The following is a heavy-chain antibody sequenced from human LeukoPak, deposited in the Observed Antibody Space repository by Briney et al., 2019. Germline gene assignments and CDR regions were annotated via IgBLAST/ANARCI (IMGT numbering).Heavy chain of an antibody. CDR1: GFTFSTYW. D-gene: IGHD6-13*01. J-gene: IGHJ4*02. V-gene: IGHV3-23*01. Sequence: GGSLRLSCAASGFTFSTYWMNWVRQAPGKGLEWVSAISGSGGSTYYADSVKGRFTISRDNSKNTLYLQMNSLRAEDTAVYYCAKYYSSSWIYYFDYWGQGTLVTVSS. CDR3: AKYYSSSWIYYFDY. CDR2: ISGSGGST.